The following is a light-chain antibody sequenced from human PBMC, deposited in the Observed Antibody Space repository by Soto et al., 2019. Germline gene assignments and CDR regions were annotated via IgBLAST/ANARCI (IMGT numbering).Light chain of an antibody. J-gene: IGLJ2*01. V-gene: IGLV2-8*01. CDR1: SSDVGGYNS. CDR2: GVS. Sequence: QSALTQPHSASGSPGQSVTISCTGTSSDVGGYNSVSWYQQHPGKAPKLMIYGVSTRPSGVPDRFSGSKSGNTASLTVSGLQAEDEADYYCSSPSGSNKAVVFGGGTKLTVL. CDR3: SSPSGSNKAVV.